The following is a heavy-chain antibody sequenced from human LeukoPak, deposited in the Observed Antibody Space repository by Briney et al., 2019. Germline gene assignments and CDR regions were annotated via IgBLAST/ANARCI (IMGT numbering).Heavy chain of an antibody. CDR2: INSDGSST. Sequence: PGGSLRLSCAASGFTFSTSWMHWVRQPPGKGLVWVSRINSDGSSTSYADSVKGRFTISRDNAENTLYLQMNSLRAEDTAVYYCSRGGMYSYGPFDNWGQGTLVTVSS. CDR1: GFTFSTSW. D-gene: IGHD5-18*01. V-gene: IGHV3-74*01. CDR3: SRGGMYSYGPFDN. J-gene: IGHJ4*02.